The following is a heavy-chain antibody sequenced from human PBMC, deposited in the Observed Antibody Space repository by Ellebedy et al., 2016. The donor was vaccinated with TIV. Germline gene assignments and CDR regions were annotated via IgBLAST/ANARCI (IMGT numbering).Heavy chain of an antibody. CDR3: ARKNHYNYGMDI. CDR2: INVGNGNT. D-gene: IGHD2-2*02. V-gene: IGHV1-3*01. Sequence: AASVKVSCKASGYTFTTYGTYWVRQAPGQRLEWMGSINVGNGNTKNSQKFQGRVTFTRDTFASTAYMEVSSLRSEDTAVYYCARKNHYNYGMDIWGQGTTVTVSS. J-gene: IGHJ6*02. CDR1: GYTFTTYG.